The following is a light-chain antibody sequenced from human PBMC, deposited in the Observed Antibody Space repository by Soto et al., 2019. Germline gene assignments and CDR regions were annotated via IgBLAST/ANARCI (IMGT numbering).Light chain of an antibody. Sequence: EIVLTQSPGTLSVSPGERATLSCRASQSVSSKLAWYQQKPGQAPRLLFYGASTGATGIPARFSGSGSETEFTHSISSLQSEDFGVYYCQQYKNWPETSGEGTKVEI. J-gene: IGKJ1*01. CDR1: QSVSSK. CDR3: QQYKNWPET. V-gene: IGKV3-15*01. CDR2: GAS.